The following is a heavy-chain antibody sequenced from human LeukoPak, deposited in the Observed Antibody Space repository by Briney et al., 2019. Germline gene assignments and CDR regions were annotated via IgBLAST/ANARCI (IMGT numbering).Heavy chain of an antibody. CDR1: GGSFSGYY. CDR2: INHSGST. V-gene: IGHV4-34*01. CDR3: ARAPGSGPPGAKAETKIRHFDY. Sequence: PSETLSLTCAVYGGSFSGYYWSWIRQPPGKGLEWIGEINHSGSTNYNPSLKSRVTISVDTSKNQFSLKLSSVTAADTAVYYCARAPGSGPPGAKAETKIRHFDYWGQGTLVTVSS. J-gene: IGHJ4*02. D-gene: IGHD2-15*01.